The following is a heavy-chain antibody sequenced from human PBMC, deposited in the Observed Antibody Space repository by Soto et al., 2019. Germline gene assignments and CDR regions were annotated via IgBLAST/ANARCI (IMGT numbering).Heavy chain of an antibody. V-gene: IGHV3-30*18. CDR2: ISYDGSNK. J-gene: IGHJ4*02. CDR3: AKRGYGDYEFPARFDY. D-gene: IGHD4-17*01. CDR1: GFTFSSYG. Sequence: QVQLVESGGGVVQPGRSLRLSCAASGFTFSSYGMHWVRQAPGKGLEWVAVISYDGSNKYYADSVKGRFTISRDNSKNTLYLQMNSLRAEDTAVYYCAKRGYGDYEFPARFDYWGQGTLVTVSS.